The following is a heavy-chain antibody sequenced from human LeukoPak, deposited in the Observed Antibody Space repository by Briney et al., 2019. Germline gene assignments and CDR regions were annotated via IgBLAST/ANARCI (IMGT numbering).Heavy chain of an antibody. Sequence: GGSLRLSCAASGFTFSSYWMSWVRQVPGKGLEWVANIKQDGSEKNYVDSVKGRFTISRDNAKNSVYLHMNSLRAEDTAVYYCARAGGSSWADYWGQGTLVTVSS. CDR1: GFTFSSYW. CDR2: IKQDGSEK. J-gene: IGHJ4*02. V-gene: IGHV3-7*01. CDR3: ARAGGSSWADY. D-gene: IGHD6-13*01.